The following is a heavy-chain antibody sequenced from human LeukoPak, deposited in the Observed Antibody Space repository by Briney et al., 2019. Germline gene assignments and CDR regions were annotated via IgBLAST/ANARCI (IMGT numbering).Heavy chain of an antibody. V-gene: IGHV3-7*03. J-gene: IGHJ6*02. D-gene: IGHD3-22*01. CDR2: IKQDGSEK. CDR1: GGSISSSSYY. CDR3: ARALYDSSGYYYYYGMDV. Sequence: ETLSLTCTVSGGSISSSSYYWGWVRQAPGKGLEWVANIKQDGSEKYYVDSVKGRFTISRDNAKNSLYLQMNSLRAEDTAVYYCARALYDSSGYYYYYGMDVWGQGTTVTVSS.